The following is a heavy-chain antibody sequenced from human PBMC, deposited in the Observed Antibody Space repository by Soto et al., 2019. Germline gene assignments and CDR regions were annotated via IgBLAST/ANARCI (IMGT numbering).Heavy chain of an antibody. D-gene: IGHD3-10*01. CDR2: IYYSGST. Sequence: TLSLTCTVSGGSISSYYWSWIRQPPGKGLEWIGYIYYSGSTNYNPSLKSRVTISVDTSKNQFSLKLSSVTAADTAVYYCARGRGYSGSYYNLVYYYGMDVWGQGTTVTVSS. CDR1: GGSISSYY. CDR3: ARGRGYSGSYYNLVYYYGMDV. J-gene: IGHJ6*02. V-gene: IGHV4-59*01.